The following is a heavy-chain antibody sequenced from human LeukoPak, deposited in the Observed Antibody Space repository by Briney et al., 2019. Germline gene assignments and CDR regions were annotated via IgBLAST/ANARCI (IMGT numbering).Heavy chain of an antibody. D-gene: IGHD6-13*01. CDR3: ARHRFLYSSSSRVAAFDY. CDR2: IYYSGST. J-gene: IGHJ4*02. Sequence: SETLSLTCPVSGGSISSYYWSWIRQPPGRGLEWIGYIYYSGSTNYSPSLKSRVTISVDTSKNQFSLKLSSVTAADTAVYYCARHRFLYSSSSRVAAFDYWGQGTLVTVSS. CDR1: GGSISSYY. V-gene: IGHV4-59*08.